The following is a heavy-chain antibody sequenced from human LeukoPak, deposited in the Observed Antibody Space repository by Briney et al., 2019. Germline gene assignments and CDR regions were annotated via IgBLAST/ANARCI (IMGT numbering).Heavy chain of an antibody. CDR3: ARALGGSFDFDY. CDR2: SNAGNGNT. Sequence: ASVKVSRKASGYTFTSYAMHWVRQAPGQRLEWMGWSNAGNGNTKYSQEFQGRVTITRDTSASTAYMELSSLRSEDMAVYYCARALGGSFDFDYWGQGTLVTVSS. J-gene: IGHJ4*02. V-gene: IGHV1-3*02. D-gene: IGHD1-26*01. CDR1: GYTFTSYA.